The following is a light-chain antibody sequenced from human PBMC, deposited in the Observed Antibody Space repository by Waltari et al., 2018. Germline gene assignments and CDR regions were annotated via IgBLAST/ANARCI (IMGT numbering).Light chain of an antibody. J-gene: IGKJ1*01. V-gene: IGKV1-8*01. CDR1: QGISSY. CDR2: AAS. Sequence: AIRMTQSPSSLSASTGYRVTITCRASQGISSYLAWYQQKPGKAPKLLIYAASTLQSGVPSRFSGSGSGTDFTLTISCLQSEDFATYYCQQYYSYLTFGQGTKVEIK. CDR3: QQYYSYLT.